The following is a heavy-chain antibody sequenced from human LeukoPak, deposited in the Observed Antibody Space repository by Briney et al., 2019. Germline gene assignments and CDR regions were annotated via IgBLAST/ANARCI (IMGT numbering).Heavy chain of an antibody. Sequence: GGSLRLSCAASGFTVSSNYMSWVRQAPGKGLEWVANIKQDGSEKYYVDSVKGRFTISRDNAKNSLYVQMNSLRAEDTAVYYCARGGYCSSTSCYLDYWGQGTLVTVSS. CDR2: IKQDGSEK. V-gene: IGHV3-7*01. J-gene: IGHJ4*02. CDR1: GFTVSSNY. D-gene: IGHD2-2*01. CDR3: ARGGYCSSTSCYLDY.